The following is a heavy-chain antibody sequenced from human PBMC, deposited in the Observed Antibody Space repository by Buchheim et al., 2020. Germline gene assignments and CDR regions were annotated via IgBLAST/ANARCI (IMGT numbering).Heavy chain of an antibody. CDR1: GFTFSSYS. D-gene: IGHD2-2*02. CDR2: ITSSSNTI. CDR3: ARVPYQLLYSGGNYDSYYYMDV. Sequence: EVQLVESGGGLVQPGGSLRLSCAASGFTFSSYSVNWVRQAPGKGLEWVSYITSSSNTIYYADSVKGRFTISRDNAKHSVYLPMNSLRDEDTAIYYCARVPYQLLYSGGNYDSYYYMDVWGKGTT. V-gene: IGHV3-48*02. J-gene: IGHJ6*03.